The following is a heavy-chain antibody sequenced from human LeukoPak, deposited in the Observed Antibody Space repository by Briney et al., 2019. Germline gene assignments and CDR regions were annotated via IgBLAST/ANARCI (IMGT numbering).Heavy chain of an antibody. D-gene: IGHD4-23*01. Sequence: GGSLRLSCAASGFTVSSNYMSWVRRAPGKGLEWVSVIYSGGSTYYADSVKGRFTISRDNAKNSLYLQMNSLRAEDTAVYYCARGSRGNFDYWGQGTLVTVSS. J-gene: IGHJ4*02. CDR1: GFTVSSNY. CDR3: ARGSRGNFDY. V-gene: IGHV3-53*01. CDR2: IYSGGST.